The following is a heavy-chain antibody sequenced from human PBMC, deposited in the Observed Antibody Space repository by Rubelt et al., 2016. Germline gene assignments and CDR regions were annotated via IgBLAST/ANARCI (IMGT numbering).Heavy chain of an antibody. J-gene: IGHJ4*02. D-gene: IGHD2-15*01. CDR3: ATNRGGYCSGGSCYRLGY. V-gene: IGHV1-69*02. CDR2: IIPILGIA. Sequence: QAPGQGLEWMGRIIPILGIANYAQKFQGRVTITADKSTSTAYMELSSLRSEDTAVYYCATNRGGYCSGGSCYRLGYWGQGTLVTVSS.